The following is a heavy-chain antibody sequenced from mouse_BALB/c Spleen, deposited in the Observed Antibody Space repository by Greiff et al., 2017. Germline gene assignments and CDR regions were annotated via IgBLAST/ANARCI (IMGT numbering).Heavy chain of an antibody. CDR3: ARDPTTA. V-gene: IGHV2-6-7*01. D-gene: IGHD1-2*01. CDR1: GFSLTGYG. Sequence: VKLMESGPGLVAPSQSLSITCTVSGFSLTGYGVNWVRQPPGKGLEWLGVIWSGGSTDYNAAFISRLSISKDNSKSQVFFKMNSLQANDTAIYYCARDPTTAWGQGTLVTVSA. CDR2: IWSGGST. J-gene: IGHJ3*01.